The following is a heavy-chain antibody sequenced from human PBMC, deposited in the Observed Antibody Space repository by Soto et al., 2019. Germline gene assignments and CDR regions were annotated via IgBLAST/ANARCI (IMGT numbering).Heavy chain of an antibody. CDR2: IIPIFGAA. CDR1: GGTFSTYA. Sequence: ASVKVSCKASGGTFSTYAISWVRQAPGQGLEWMGGIIPIFGAANYAQKFQDRVTLIADESTSTAYMELSSLRSEDTSFYYCARASWDCSGVSCSPLPPPEYFRHSGPGTLVTVFS. CDR3: ARASWDCSGVSCSPLPPPEYFRH. V-gene: IGHV1-69*13. D-gene: IGHD2-15*01. J-gene: IGHJ1*01.